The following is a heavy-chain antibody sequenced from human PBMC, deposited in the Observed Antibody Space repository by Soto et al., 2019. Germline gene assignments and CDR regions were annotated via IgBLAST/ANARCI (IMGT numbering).Heavy chain of an antibody. V-gene: IGHV4-4*02. CDR2: IYDSGST. Sequence: QVQLQESGPGLVKPSGTLSLTCAVSSGSISSSNWWSWVRQPPGTRLERIGEIYDSGSTNYNPSLKSRVTISVDKSKNQFSLKLSSVTAADTAVYYCASAGYNWHYRSLRYFDYWGQGTLVTVCS. J-gene: IGHJ4*02. D-gene: IGHD1-7*01. CDR1: SGSISSSNW. CDR3: ASAGYNWHYRSLRYFDY.